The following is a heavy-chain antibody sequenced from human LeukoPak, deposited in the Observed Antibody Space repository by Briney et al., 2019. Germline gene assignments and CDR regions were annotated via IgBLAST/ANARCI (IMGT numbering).Heavy chain of an antibody. J-gene: IGHJ4*02. Sequence: PGGFLRLSCAASGFTVSSNYMSWVRQAPGKGLEWVSVIYSGGSTYYADSVKGRFTISRDNSKNTLYLQMNSLRAEDTAVYYCARDLYGGKGDYWGQGTLVTVSS. CDR2: IYSGGST. CDR1: GFTVSSNY. CDR3: ARDLYGGKGDY. V-gene: IGHV3-66*02. D-gene: IGHD4-23*01.